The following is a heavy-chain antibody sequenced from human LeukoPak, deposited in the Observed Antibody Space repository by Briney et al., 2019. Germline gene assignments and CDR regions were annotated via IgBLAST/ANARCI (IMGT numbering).Heavy chain of an antibody. CDR3: ARYGAYDFNY. J-gene: IGHJ4*02. D-gene: IGHD5-12*01. CDR2: ISEDGSAK. CDR1: GFTFRNYW. V-gene: IGHV3-7*02. Sequence: GGSLRLSCAASGFTFRNYWMSCVRQAPGKGLEWVAKISEDGSAKYHADSVKGRFTISRDNAKNSLYLQMNSLRAEDAALYYCARYGAYDFNYWGQGTLVTVSS.